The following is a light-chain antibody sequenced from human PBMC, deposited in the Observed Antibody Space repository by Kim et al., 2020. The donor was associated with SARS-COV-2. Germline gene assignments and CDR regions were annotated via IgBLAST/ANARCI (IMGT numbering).Light chain of an antibody. V-gene: IGLV3-21*01. CDR1: NIEAKS. CDR3: QVWESSISQVL. Sequence: APGETASITCGGDNIEAKSVHWYKQRPGQAPLLVIYYDNDRRSGIPERCSGSNSGNTATLTISRVEAGDEAEFFCQVWESSISQVLFGGGTQLTVL. J-gene: IGLJ3*02. CDR2: YDN.